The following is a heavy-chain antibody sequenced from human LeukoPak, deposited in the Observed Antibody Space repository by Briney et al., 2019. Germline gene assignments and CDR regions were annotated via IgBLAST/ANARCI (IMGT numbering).Heavy chain of an antibody. J-gene: IGHJ3*02. CDR1: GYIFTRYW. CDR2: IFPADSQT. CDR3: ASVRSGDYMGHDDAFDI. D-gene: IGHD4-17*01. Sequence: GESLKISCKGSGYIFTRYWIGWVRQMPGKGLEWMGIIFPADSQTRSSPSFRGQGTLSVDKYTSTAYLQWSSLRASDTAVYYCASVRSGDYMGHDDAFDIWGQGTLVTVSS. V-gene: IGHV5-51*01.